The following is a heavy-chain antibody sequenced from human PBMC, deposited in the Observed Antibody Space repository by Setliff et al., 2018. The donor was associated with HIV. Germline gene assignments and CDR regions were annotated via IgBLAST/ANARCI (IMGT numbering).Heavy chain of an antibody. CDR2: ISWNSGSI. V-gene: IGHV3-9*01. D-gene: IGHD6-6*01. CDR3: VRDRHIVARYFDN. CDR1: GFTFDDYA. J-gene: IGHJ4*02. Sequence: LRLSCAASGFTFDDYAMHWVRQAPGKGLEWVSGISWNSGSIGYADSVKGRFTISRDNARNTLSLQMNSLGAEDTAMYYCVRDRHIVARYFDNWGQGTLVTVSS.